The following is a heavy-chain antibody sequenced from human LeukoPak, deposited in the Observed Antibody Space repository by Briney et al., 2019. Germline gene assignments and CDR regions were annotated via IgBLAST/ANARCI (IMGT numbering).Heavy chain of an antibody. CDR2: INHSGST. D-gene: IGHD6-19*01. V-gene: IGHV4-34*01. CDR3: ARVDNRRWLVPLGGAFDI. J-gene: IGHJ3*02. CDR1: GGSFSGYY. Sequence: SETLSLTCAVYGGSFSGYYLSWIRQPPGKGLEWIGEINHSGSTNYNPSLKSRVTISVDTSKNQFSLKLSSVTAADTAVYYCARVDNRRWLVPLGGAFDIWGQGTMVTASS.